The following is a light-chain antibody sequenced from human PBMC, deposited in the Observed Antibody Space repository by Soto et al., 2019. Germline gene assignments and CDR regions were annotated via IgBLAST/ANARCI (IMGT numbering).Light chain of an antibody. CDR3: QHFNSYPWT. CDR1: QSISSW. Sequence: DIQMTQSPSTLSASVGDRVTITCRASQSISSWLAWYQQKPGKAPKLLINKASSLESGVPSRFSGSGSGTEFTLTISSLQPDDFATYYCQHFNSYPWTFGQGTKVDI. CDR2: KAS. V-gene: IGKV1-5*03. J-gene: IGKJ1*01.